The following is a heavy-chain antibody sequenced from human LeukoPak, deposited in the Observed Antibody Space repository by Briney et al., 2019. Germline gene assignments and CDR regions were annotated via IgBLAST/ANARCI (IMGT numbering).Heavy chain of an antibody. V-gene: IGHV3-23*01. CDR2: IDGSNTNT. D-gene: IGHD2-15*01. J-gene: IGHJ5*02. CDR3: AKDGFRGDCNAGSCYPFDP. CDR1: GFTFSNYA. Sequence: GGSLRLSCAASGFTFSNYAMSWVRQAPGRGLEWVSTIDGSNTNTYYADSVKGRFTISSDNSKNTLYLQINSLRAEDTVLYVCAKDGFRGDCNAGSCYPFDPWGQGTLVTVSS.